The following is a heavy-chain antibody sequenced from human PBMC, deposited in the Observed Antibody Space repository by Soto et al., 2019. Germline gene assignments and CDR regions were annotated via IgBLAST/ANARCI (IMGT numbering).Heavy chain of an antibody. V-gene: IGHV3-23*01. CDR3: AKTDKSNSQSSGWANRFDY. D-gene: IGHD6-19*01. CDR2: ITSGGIT. J-gene: IGHJ4*02. CDR1: GFTFSNYA. Sequence: EVQLLESGGGLVQPGGSLRLLCAASGFTFSNYAMTWVRQAPGKGLEWVSTITSGGITYFGDTVKGRFTISRDNSKSTLYLQMNSLRADDTAVYYCAKTDKSNSQSSGWANRFDYWGQGTRVTVSS.